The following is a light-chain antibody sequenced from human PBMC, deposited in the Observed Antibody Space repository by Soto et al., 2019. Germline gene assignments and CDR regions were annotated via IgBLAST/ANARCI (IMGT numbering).Light chain of an antibody. CDR2: DAS. J-gene: IGKJ5*01. CDR3: QQYDNLLIT. V-gene: IGKV1-33*01. Sequence: DIHITQSPSSLSASVGDRVTITCQASQDISNYLNWYQQKPGKAPKLLIYDASNLETGVPSRFSGSGSGTDFTFTISSLQPEDIATYYCQQYDNLLITFGQGTRLEIK. CDR1: QDISNY.